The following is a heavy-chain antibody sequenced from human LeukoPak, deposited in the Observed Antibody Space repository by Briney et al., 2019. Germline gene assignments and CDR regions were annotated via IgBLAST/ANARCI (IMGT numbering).Heavy chain of an antibody. CDR3: AKDVYYDRSCYYYFDY. D-gene: IGHD3-22*01. V-gene: IGHV3-7*01. Sequence: PGGSLRLSCAASGFTFSSYWMSWVRRAPGKGLEWVANIKQDGSEKYYVDSVKGRFTISRDNAKNSLYLQMNSLRAEDTAVYYCAKDVYYDRSCYYYFDYWGQGTLVTVSS. CDR1: GFTFSSYW. CDR2: IKQDGSEK. J-gene: IGHJ4*02.